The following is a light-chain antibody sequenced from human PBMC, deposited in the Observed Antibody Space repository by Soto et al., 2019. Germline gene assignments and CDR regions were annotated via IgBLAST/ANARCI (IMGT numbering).Light chain of an antibody. V-gene: IGLV2-14*01. CDR3: SSYTSSSTYV. CDR1: SSDVGDYNY. J-gene: IGLJ1*01. CDR2: DVS. Sequence: QSALTQPASVSGSPGQSITISCTGTSSDVGDYNYVSWYQQHPGKAPKLMIFDVSNRPSGVSNRFSGSKSGNTASLTISGLQAEDETEYSCSSYTSSSTYVFGTGTKVPV.